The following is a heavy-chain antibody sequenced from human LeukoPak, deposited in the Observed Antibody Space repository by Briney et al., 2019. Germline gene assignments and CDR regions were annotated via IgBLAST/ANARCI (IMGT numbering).Heavy chain of an antibody. D-gene: IGHD4-17*01. J-gene: IGHJ4*02. V-gene: IGHV1-18*01. Sequence: ASVKVSCKTSGGAFTRFGISWVRQAPGQGLEWMGWISAYNGNTNYAQKLQGRVTMTTDTSTSTAYMELRSLRSDDTAVYYCARGGGTYGDSPFDYWGQGTLVTVSS. CDR1: GGAFTRFG. CDR2: ISAYNGNT. CDR3: ARGGGTYGDSPFDY.